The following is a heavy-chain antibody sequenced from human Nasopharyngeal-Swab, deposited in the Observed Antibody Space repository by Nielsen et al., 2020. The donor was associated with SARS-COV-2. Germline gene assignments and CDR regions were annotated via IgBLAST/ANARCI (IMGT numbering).Heavy chain of an antibody. Sequence: WIRQSPSRGLEWLGRTYYRSKWYNDYAVSAKSRITINPDTSKNQFSLQLNSVTPQDTAVYYCAREWGSIWHYWGQGTLVTVSS. CDR3: AREWGSIWHY. D-gene: IGHD6-13*01. V-gene: IGHV6-1*01. CDR2: TYYRSKWYN. J-gene: IGHJ4*02.